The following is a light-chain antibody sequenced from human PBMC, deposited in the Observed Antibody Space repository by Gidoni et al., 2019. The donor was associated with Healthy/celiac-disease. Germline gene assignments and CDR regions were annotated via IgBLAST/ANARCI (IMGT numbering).Light chain of an antibody. CDR3: QQYGSSPPP. Sequence: EIVLTQSPGTLSLSPGERATLSCRASQSVSSSYLAWYQQKPGQAPRLLIYGASSRATGIPDRFSGSGSGTDFTLTISRLEPEDFAVYYRQQYGSSPPPFGQGTKLEIK. CDR1: QSVSSSY. V-gene: IGKV3-20*01. J-gene: IGKJ2*01. CDR2: GAS.